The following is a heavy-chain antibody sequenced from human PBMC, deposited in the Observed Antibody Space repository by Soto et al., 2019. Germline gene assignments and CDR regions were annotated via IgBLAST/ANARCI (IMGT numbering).Heavy chain of an antibody. CDR2: ISYDGSNK. CDR3: AKDTYGYCSGGSCTLYYYYGMDV. CDR1: GFTFSSYG. D-gene: IGHD2-15*01. J-gene: IGHJ6*02. Sequence: QVQLVESGGGVVQPGRSLRLSCAASGFTFSSYGMHWVRQAPGKGLEWVAVISYDGSNKYYADSVKGRFTISRDNSKNTLYLQMNSLRAEDTAVYYCAKDTYGYCSGGSCTLYYYYGMDVWGQGTTVTVSS. V-gene: IGHV3-30*18.